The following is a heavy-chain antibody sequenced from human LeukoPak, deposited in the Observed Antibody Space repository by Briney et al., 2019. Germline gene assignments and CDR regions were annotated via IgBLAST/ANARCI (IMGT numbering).Heavy chain of an antibody. CDR2: IYYSGST. CDR1: GGSISSSSYY. J-gene: IGHJ6*03. V-gene: IGHV4-39*07. D-gene: IGHD1-26*01. Sequence: PSETLSLTCTVSGGSISSSSYYWGWIRQPPGKGLEWIGSIYYSGSTYYNPSLKSRVTISVDTSKNQFSLKLSSVTAAGTAVYYCARVGVTSVGGSYYEPYYYYYYMDVWGKGTTVTVSS. CDR3: ARVGVTSVGGSYYEPYYYYYYMDV.